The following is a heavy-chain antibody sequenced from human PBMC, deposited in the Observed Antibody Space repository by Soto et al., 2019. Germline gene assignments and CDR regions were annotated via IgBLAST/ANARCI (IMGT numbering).Heavy chain of an antibody. CDR3: AREMTIFGVAPGGGVDV. CDR2: IYQSGRT. V-gene: IGHV4-30-2*01. D-gene: IGHD3-3*01. CDR1: GGSINTFDFT. J-gene: IGHJ6*02. Sequence: PSETLSLTCDVSGGSINTFDFTWSWIRQPPGRGLEWIGSIYQSGRTYYIPSLKSRVTMSLEKSKNQFSLKINSVVAADTAIYYCAREMTIFGVAPGGGVDVWGQGTTVTVSS.